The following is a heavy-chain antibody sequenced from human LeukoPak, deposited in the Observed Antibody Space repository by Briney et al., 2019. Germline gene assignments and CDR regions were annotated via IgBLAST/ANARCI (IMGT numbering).Heavy chain of an antibody. Sequence: GGSLRLSCAASGFTFSSYNMNWVRQAPGKELEWVSSISSSSTYIYYADSVKGRFTISRDNAKNSLYLQMNSLRAEDTAVYYCARFITGPYYFDYWGQGTLVTVSS. J-gene: IGHJ4*02. V-gene: IGHV3-21*01. CDR2: ISSSSTYI. CDR1: GFTFSSYN. D-gene: IGHD3-22*01. CDR3: ARFITGPYYFDY.